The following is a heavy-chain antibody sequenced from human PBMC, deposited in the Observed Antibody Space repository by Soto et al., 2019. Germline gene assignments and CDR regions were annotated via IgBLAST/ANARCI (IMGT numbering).Heavy chain of an antibody. V-gene: IGHV5-51*01. D-gene: IGHD1-1*01. J-gene: IGHJ5*02. CDR1: GYTFTDYW. CDR2: IYPGDSDT. CDR3: ASQKTVIRGPLSSNWFDP. Sequence: GESLKISCKGYGYTFTDYWIGWVRQMPGKGLELIGLIYPGDSDTRYSPSFQGRVTISADKSIGTAFLQWSSLRASDTAMYYCASQKTVIRGPLSSNWFDPWGQGTLVTVS.